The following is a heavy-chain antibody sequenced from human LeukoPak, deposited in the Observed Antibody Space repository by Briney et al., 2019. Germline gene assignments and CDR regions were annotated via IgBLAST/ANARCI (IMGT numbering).Heavy chain of an antibody. D-gene: IGHD3-10*01. CDR1: GFTFSSYA. V-gene: IGHV3-23*01. CDR2: ISGSGGST. Sequence: PGVSLRLSCAASGFTFSSYAMSWVRQAPGKGLEWVSAISGSGGSTYYADSVKGRFTISRDNSKNTLYLQVNSLRAEDTAVYYCAKVTVVLLWFGELPSWGQGTLVTVSS. J-gene: IGHJ4*02. CDR3: AKVTVVLLWFGELPS.